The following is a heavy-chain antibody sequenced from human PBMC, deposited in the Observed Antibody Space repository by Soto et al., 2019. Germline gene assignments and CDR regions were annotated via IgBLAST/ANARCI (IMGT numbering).Heavy chain of an antibody. V-gene: IGHV3-53*04. Sequence: GGSLRLSCAASGFTVSSNHMSWVRQAPGKGLEWVSVIYSGGSTYYADSVKGRFTISRHNSKNTLYLQMNSLRAEDTAVYYCARDVYCTNGVCSTQGMDVWGQGTTVTVSS. CDR3: ARDVYCTNGVCSTQGMDV. CDR1: GFTVSSNH. D-gene: IGHD2-8*01. J-gene: IGHJ6*02. CDR2: IYSGGST.